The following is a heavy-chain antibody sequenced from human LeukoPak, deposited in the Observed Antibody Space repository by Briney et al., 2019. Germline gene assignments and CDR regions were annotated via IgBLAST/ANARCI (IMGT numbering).Heavy chain of an antibody. J-gene: IGHJ4*02. D-gene: IGHD3-9*01. V-gene: IGHV3-7*01. CDR2: IKQDGSEK. Sequence: GFLRLSCAASGFPLSYYWMSLVRPAPGEGVEWVANIKQDGSEKYYVDSVKGRFTISRDNAKNSLFLQMNSLRAEDTAVYYCASAGYFDWVFDYWGQGTLVTVSS. CDR1: GFPLSYYW. CDR3: ASAGYFDWVFDY.